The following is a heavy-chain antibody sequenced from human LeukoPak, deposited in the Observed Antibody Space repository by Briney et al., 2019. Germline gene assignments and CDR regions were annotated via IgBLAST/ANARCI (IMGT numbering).Heavy chain of an antibody. D-gene: IGHD1-26*01. Sequence: GGSLRLSCAASGFTFSTYAMSWVRQAPGKGLEWVSAISGSGGSTYYADSVKGRFTISRDNSMNTLYLQMNSLRAEDTAVYYCARDLLSGSYTYYFDYWGQGTLVTVSS. CDR2: ISGSGGST. CDR1: GFTFSTYA. CDR3: ARDLLSGSYTYYFDY. V-gene: IGHV3-23*01. J-gene: IGHJ4*02.